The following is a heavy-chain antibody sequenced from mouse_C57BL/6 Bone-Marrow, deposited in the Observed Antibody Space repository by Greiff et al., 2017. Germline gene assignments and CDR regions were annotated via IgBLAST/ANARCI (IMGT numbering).Heavy chain of an antibody. V-gene: IGHV1-80*01. Sequence: QVQLQQSGAELVKPGASVKISCKASGYAFSSYWMNWVQQRPGKGLEWIGQIYPGDGDTNYNGKFKGKATLTADKSSSTAYMQLSSLTSEDSAVYFCARWLPHWYFDVWGTGTTVTVSS. CDR3: ARWLPHWYFDV. D-gene: IGHD2-2*01. CDR1: GYAFSSYW. J-gene: IGHJ1*03. CDR2: IYPGDGDT.